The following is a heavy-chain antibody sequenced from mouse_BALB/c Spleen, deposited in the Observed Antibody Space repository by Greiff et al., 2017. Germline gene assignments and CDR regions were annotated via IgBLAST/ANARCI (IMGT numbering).Heavy chain of an antibody. V-gene: IGHV1-4*01. D-gene: IGHD2-4*01. J-gene: IGHJ3*01. CDR2: INPSTGYT. CDR1: GYTFISYW. CDR3: EVMTTREFAD. Sequence: VQLQQSGAELATPGASVQMSCKSSGYTFISYWLHWVKQRPGQGLEWIGYINPSTGYTEYNQKFKDKATLTADKSSSTAYMQQSSQTSEDSAVYYWEVMTTREFADGSQETMDTVSA.